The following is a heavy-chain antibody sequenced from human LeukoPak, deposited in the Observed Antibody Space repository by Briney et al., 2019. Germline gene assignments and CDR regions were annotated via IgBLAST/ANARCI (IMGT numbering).Heavy chain of an antibody. CDR2: ISAYNGDT. Sequence: ASVKVSCKASGYTFRSYGITWVRQAPGQGLEWMGWISAYNGDTNYAQKFQGRVTITRNTSISTAYMELSSLRSEDTAVYYCARGPLLSYGGNYENWGQGTLVTVSS. CDR1: GYTFRSYG. V-gene: IGHV1-18*01. CDR3: ARGPLLSYGGNYEN. J-gene: IGHJ4*02. D-gene: IGHD4-23*01.